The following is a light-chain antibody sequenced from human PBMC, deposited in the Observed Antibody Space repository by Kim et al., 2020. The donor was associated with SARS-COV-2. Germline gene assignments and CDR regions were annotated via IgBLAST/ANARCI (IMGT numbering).Light chain of an antibody. J-gene: IGKJ1*01. CDR3: QQYGTSTWT. Sequence: EIVLTQSPGTLSLSPGERATLSCRASQSLRSSYLAWYQQKPGQAPRLVMSGASTRATGIPDRFSGSGSGTDFTLTISRLEPEDLGVYYCQQYGTSTWTFGQGTKVEIK. CDR1: QSLRSSY. V-gene: IGKV3-20*01. CDR2: GAS.